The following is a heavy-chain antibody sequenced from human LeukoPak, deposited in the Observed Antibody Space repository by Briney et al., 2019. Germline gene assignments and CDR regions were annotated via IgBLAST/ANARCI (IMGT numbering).Heavy chain of an antibody. CDR1: GFTFSSYS. CDR2: ISSSGSTI. D-gene: IGHD3-22*01. CDR3: ARDHYYDSSGYYY. Sequence: PGGSLRLSCAASGFTFSSYSMNWVRQAPGKGLEWVSYISSSGSTIYYADSVKGRFTISRDNAKNSLYLQMNSLRAEDTAVYYCARDHYYDSSGYYYWGQGTLVTVSS. V-gene: IGHV3-48*04. J-gene: IGHJ4*02.